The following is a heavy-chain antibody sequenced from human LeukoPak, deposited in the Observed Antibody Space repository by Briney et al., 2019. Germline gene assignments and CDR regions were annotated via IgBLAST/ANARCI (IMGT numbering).Heavy chain of an antibody. CDR3: ARVLAPTDSLRYFDYLRAFDI. V-gene: IGHV1-2*02. Sequence: ASVKVSCKASGYNFVGYYIHWVRQAPGQGLEWMGWINPNSGGTNYAQKFQGRVTMTRDTSISTAYMELSRLRSDDTAVYYCARVLAPTDSLRYFDYLRAFDIWGQGTMVTVSS. CDR2: INPNSGGT. D-gene: IGHD3-9*01. CDR1: GYNFVGYY. J-gene: IGHJ3*02.